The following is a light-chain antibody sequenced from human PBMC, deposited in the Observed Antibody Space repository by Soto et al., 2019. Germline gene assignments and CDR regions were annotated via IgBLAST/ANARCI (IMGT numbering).Light chain of an antibody. Sequence: DIQMTQSPSSLSASVGDRVTITCRASQHISAYINWDQQKPGKAPKLLIYAQSIVQSGVPSRFTGSRSGTASSLTITSLQVEDFANYYCQQSYSAPQTFGQGTKVDIK. V-gene: IGKV1-39*01. CDR1: QHISAY. CDR2: AQS. CDR3: QQSYSAPQT. J-gene: IGKJ1*01.